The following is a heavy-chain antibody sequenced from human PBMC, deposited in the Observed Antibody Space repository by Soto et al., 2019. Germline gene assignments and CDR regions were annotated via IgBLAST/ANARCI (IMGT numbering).Heavy chain of an antibody. Sequence: SETLSLTCTVSGGSISSYYWSWIRQPPGKGLEWIGYIYYSGSTNYNPSLKSRVTISVDTSKNQFSLKLSSVTAADTAVYYCASSSGYYYEVDYWGQGTLVTVSS. V-gene: IGHV4-59*08. D-gene: IGHD3-22*01. J-gene: IGHJ4*02. CDR1: GGSISSYY. CDR3: ASSSGYYYEVDY. CDR2: IYYSGST.